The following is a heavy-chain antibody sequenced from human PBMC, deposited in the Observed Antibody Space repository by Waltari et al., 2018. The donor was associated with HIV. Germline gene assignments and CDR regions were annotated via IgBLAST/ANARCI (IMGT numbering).Heavy chain of an antibody. CDR1: GFSLITSGVG. J-gene: IGHJ4*02. CDR2: IYWNDDK. V-gene: IGHV2-5*01. CDR3: AHRPSPLRGVIINYFDY. Sequence: QITLKESGPTLLKPTQTLTLTCTFSGFSLITSGVGVGWIRQPPGKALEWLALIYWNDDKRYSPSLKSRLTITKDTSKNQVVLTMTNMDPVDTATYYCAHRPSPLRGVIINYFDYWGQGTLVTVSS. D-gene: IGHD3-10*01.